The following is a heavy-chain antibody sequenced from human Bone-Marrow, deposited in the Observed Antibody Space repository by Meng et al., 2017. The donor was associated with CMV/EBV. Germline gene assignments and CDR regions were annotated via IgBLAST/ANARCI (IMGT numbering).Heavy chain of an antibody. Sequence: GESLRLSCAASGFTFSSYWMSWVRQAPGKGLEWVANIKQDGSEKYYVDSVKGRFTISRDNAKNSLYLQMNSLRAEDTAVYYCARENNYYYYYGMDVWGQGTTVTVSS. J-gene: IGHJ6*02. CDR1: GFTFSSYW. CDR3: ARENNYYYYYGMDV. CDR2: IKQDGSEK. V-gene: IGHV3-7*01. D-gene: IGHD2/OR15-2a*01.